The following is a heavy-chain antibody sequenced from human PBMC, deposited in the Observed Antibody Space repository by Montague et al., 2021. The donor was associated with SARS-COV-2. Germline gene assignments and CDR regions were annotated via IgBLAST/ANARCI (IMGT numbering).Heavy chain of an antibody. D-gene: IGHD2-15*01. V-gene: IGHV4-59*08. CDR3: ARHYSATLPAVY. CDR2: ISDSGST. CDR1: GGSISSFY. Sequence: SETLSLTCTVSGGSISSFYWSWFRQPPGKGLEWIGYISDSGSTNYNPSLTSRVTMSVDTSKNQFSLKVNSVTAADTAVYYCARHYSATLPAVYGGQGTLVTVPS. J-gene: IGHJ4*02.